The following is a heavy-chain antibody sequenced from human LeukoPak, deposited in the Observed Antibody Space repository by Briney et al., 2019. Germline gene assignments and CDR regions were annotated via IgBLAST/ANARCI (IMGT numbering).Heavy chain of an antibody. D-gene: IGHD3-10*01. Sequence: GGSLRLSCAASGFTFSTYWMSWVRQAPGKGLEWVANIKQDGSEKYYVDSVKGRFTISRDNAKNSLYLQMNGLRAEDTAVYYCARVGGAYYGSGSYYSGYWGQGTLVTVSS. CDR2: IKQDGSEK. V-gene: IGHV3-7*01. CDR3: ARVGGAYYGSGSYYSGY. J-gene: IGHJ4*02. CDR1: GFTFSTYW.